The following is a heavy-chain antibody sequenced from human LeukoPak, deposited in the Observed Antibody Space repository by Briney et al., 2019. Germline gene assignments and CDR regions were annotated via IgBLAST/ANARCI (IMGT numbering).Heavy chain of an antibody. J-gene: IGHJ4*02. CDR3: ARWGGTRQYYFDY. V-gene: IGHV3-33*01. CDR1: GFTFSDYG. CDR2: TRFDGSIK. D-gene: IGHD1-1*01. Sequence: GGSLRLSCAVSGFTFSDYGFHWVRQAPGKGLEWVAVTRFDGSIKQYADSVKGRFTISRDDSKNTLYLQMNFPKSEDTAVYYCARWGGTRQYYFDYWGQGTLVTVSS.